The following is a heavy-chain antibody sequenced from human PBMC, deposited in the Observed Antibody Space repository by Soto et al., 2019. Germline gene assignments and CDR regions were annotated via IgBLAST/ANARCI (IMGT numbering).Heavy chain of an antibody. V-gene: IGHV3-30*03. J-gene: IGHJ3*02. CDR1: GFTFSNYG. CDR2: ISYDGSNK. CDR3: ARYHPPVSSDAPGQDAFDI. D-gene: IGHD6-19*01. Sequence: SGGSLRLSCAASGFTFSNYGMNWVRQAPGKGLEWVAVISYDGSNKYYADSVRGRFTISRDNSKNTLYVQMDSLRTEDTAVYYCARYHPPVSSDAPGQDAFDIWGQGTMVTVSS.